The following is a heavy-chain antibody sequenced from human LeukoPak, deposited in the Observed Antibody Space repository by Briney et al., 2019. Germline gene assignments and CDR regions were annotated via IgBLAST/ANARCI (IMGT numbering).Heavy chain of an antibody. V-gene: IGHV1-18*01. D-gene: IGHD6-19*01. J-gene: IGHJ3*02. Sequence: ASVKVSCKASGYTFTSYGISWVRQAPGQGLEWMGWISAYNGNTNYAQKLQGRVTMTTDTSTSTAYMELRSLRSDDTAVYYCATDKSSGWYISDAFDIWGQGTMVTVSS. CDR1: GYTFTSYG. CDR3: ATDKSSGWYISDAFDI. CDR2: ISAYNGNT.